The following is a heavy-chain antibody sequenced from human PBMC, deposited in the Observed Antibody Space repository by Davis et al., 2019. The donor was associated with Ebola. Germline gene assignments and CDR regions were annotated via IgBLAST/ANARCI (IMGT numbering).Heavy chain of an antibody. D-gene: IGHD1-14*01. CDR2: ISTTTGTP. CDR1: GYTFTNSD. J-gene: IGHJ4*02. CDR3: ARAGELDY. V-gene: IGHV7-4-1*02. Sequence: AASVKVSCKASGYTFTNSDMNWVPQSPGQGLEWMGWISTTTGTPTYAQGFTGRFVFSLDTSVSTAYLQISGLKAEDTAVYYCARAGELDYWGQGTLVTVSS.